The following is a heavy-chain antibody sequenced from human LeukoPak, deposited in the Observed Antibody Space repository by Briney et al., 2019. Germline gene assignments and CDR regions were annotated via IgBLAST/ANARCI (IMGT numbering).Heavy chain of an antibody. D-gene: IGHD2-21*01. V-gene: IGHV3-30*02. Sequence: PGGSLRLSCAASGFTFSSYGMHWVRQAPGKGLEWVAFIRYDGSIKYYADSVKGRFTISRDDSKNTLYLQMNSLRPEDTAVYYCARDPGAYSSYFDYWGQGTLVTVSS. CDR1: GFTFSSYG. CDR3: ARDPGAYSSYFDY. J-gene: IGHJ4*02. CDR2: IRYDGSIK.